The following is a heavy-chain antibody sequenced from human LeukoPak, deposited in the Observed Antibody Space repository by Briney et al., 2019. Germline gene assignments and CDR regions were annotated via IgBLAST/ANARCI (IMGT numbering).Heavy chain of an antibody. D-gene: IGHD1-7*01. CDR2: IFHSGNS. CDR1: GYSMSSGYY. Sequence: SETLSLTCTVSGYSMSSGYYWGWIRQPPGKELQWIGSIFHSGNSYYNPSLKSRVTISVDTSKNQFSLKVNSVTAADTAVYYCARVGYNWNLWFDFWGQGTTVTVSS. CDR3: ARVGYNWNLWFDF. J-gene: IGHJ3*01. V-gene: IGHV4-38-2*02.